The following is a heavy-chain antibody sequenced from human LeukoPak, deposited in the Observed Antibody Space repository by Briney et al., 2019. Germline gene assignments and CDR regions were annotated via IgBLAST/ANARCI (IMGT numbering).Heavy chain of an antibody. CDR1: GGSFSGYY. J-gene: IGHJ6*02. D-gene: IGHD3-9*01. V-gene: IGHV4-34*01. Sequence: SSETLSLTCAVYGGSFSGYYWSWIRQPPGKGLEWIGEINHSGSTNYNPSLKSRVTISVDTSKNQFSLKLSSVTAADTAVYYCARAHDILTGYSYYYGMDVWGQGTTVTVSS. CDR3: ARAHDILTGYSYYYGMDV. CDR2: INHSGST.